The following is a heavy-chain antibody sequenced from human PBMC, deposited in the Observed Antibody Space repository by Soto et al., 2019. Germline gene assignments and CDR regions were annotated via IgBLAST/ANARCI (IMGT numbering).Heavy chain of an antibody. CDR1: GFTVSSNY. J-gene: IGHJ5*02. CDR2: IYSGGST. CDR3: AREVGHGWFDP. V-gene: IGHV3-53*04. Sequence: EVQLVESGGGLVQPGGSLRLSCAASGFTVSSNYMSWVRQAPGKGLEWVSVIYSGGSTYYAESVKGRFTISRHNSKNTLYLQMNSLRAEDTAVYYCAREVGHGWFDPWGQGTLVTVSS.